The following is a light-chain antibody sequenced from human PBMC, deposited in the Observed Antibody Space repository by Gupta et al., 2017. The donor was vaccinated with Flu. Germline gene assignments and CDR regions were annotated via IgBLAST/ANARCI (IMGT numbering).Light chain of an antibody. V-gene: IGLV1-40*01. CDR2: GNN. CDR1: SPNFGAGYD. CDR3: QSYDSSLSGSV. J-gene: IGLJ3*02. Sequence: QSVLTQPPSVSGAPGQRLPISCTGTSPNFGAGYDVHWYQQLPGTAPKLLIYGNNHRPSGVPDRFSGSKSGTSASLAITGLQAEDEAHYYCQSYDSSLSGSVFGGGTKLTVL.